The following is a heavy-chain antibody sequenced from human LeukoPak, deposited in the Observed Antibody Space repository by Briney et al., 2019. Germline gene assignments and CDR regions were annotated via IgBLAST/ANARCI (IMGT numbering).Heavy chain of an antibody. V-gene: IGHV3-23*01. CDR1: GFTFSRYA. CDR3: AKESIVAAGNVNYFDY. D-gene: IGHD6-13*01. CDR2: ISGSGGST. Sequence: GGSLRLSWAAAGFTFSRYAMSWVRQAPGKGLEWVSAISGSGGSTFYADSVTGRFTISRDNSKNTLYLQMNSLRAEDTSVYYCAKESIVAAGNVNYFDYWGQGTLVTVSS. J-gene: IGHJ4*02.